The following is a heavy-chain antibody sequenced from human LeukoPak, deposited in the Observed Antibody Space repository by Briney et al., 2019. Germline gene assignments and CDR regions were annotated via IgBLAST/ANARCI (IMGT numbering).Heavy chain of an antibody. CDR1: GGSISSHY. Sequence: SETLSLTCTVSGGSISSHYWSWIRQPPGKGLEWIGYIYYSGSTNYNPSLKSRVTISVDASKNQFSLKLISVNAADTAVCYCARVQARYFDYWGQRTLVTVSS. CDR3: ARVQARYFDY. D-gene: IGHD3-9*01. CDR2: IYYSGST. J-gene: IGHJ4*02. V-gene: IGHV4-59*11.